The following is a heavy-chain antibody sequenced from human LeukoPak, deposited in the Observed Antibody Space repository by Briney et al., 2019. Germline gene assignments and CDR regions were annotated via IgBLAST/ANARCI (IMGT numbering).Heavy chain of an antibody. CDR3: ATDKGARDF. CDR1: GFTFSSYS. CDR2: IKARTDGGTA. V-gene: IGHV3-15*01. J-gene: IGHJ4*02. D-gene: IGHD4/OR15-4a*01. Sequence: GGSLRLSCAASGFTFSSYSMNWVRQAPGKGLEWVGRIKARTDGGTADYAATVKGRFTISRDDSKTTLYLQMNSLKTEDTAVYYCATDKGARDFWGQGTLVTVSS.